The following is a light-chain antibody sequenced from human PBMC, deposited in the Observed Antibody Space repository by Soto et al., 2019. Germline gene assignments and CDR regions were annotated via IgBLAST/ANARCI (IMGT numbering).Light chain of an antibody. CDR3: QSYDSSLSAHYV. CDR2: GNS. CDR1: SSNIGATYD. Sequence: QSVLTQPPSVSGAPGQWVTISCTGSSSNIGATYDVQWYQQLPGTAPKLLIYGNSNRPSGVPDRFSGSKSGTSASLAITGLQADDEAVYYCQSYDSSLSAHYVFGTGTKVTVL. V-gene: IGLV1-40*01. J-gene: IGLJ1*01.